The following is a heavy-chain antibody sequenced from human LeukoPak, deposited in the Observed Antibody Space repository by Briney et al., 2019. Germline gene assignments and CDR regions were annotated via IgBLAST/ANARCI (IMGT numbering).Heavy chain of an antibody. J-gene: IGHJ6*03. CDR3: ARGLPVRGVTWGKGHYYYYMDV. CDR1: GGSISSYY. CDR2: IYYSGST. Sequence: KSSETLSLTCTVSGGSISSYYWSWIRQPPGKGLEWIGYIYYSGSTNYNPSLKSRVTISVDTSKNQFSLKLSSVPAADTAVYYCARGLPVRGVTWGKGHYYYYMDVWGKGTTVTISS. D-gene: IGHD3-10*01. V-gene: IGHV4-59*01.